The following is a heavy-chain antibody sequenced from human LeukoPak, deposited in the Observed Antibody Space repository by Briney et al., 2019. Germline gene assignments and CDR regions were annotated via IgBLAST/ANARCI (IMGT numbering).Heavy chain of an antibody. V-gene: IGHV1-2*02. CDR3: ASPHSDLEAFDI. Sequence: ASVKVSCKASGYTFTGYYMHWVRQAPGQGLEWMGWINPNSGGTNYAQKFQGRVTMTRDTSISTAYMEPSRLRSDDTAVYYCASPHSDLEAFDIWGQGTMVTVSS. CDR1: GYTFTGYY. J-gene: IGHJ3*02. D-gene: IGHD1-1*01. CDR2: INPNSGGT.